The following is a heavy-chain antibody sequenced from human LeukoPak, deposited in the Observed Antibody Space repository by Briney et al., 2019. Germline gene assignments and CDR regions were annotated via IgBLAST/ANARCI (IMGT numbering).Heavy chain of an antibody. CDR2: INPNSGGT. CDR1: GYTFTGYY. Sequence: VASVKVSCKASGYTFTGYYMHWVRQAPGQGLEWMGWINPNSGGTNYAQKFQGRVTMTRDTSISTAYVELSRLRSDDTAAYYCARVQAECSGGSCYYNYWGQGTLVTVSS. J-gene: IGHJ4*02. CDR3: ARVQAECSGGSCYYNY. V-gene: IGHV1-2*02. D-gene: IGHD2-15*01.